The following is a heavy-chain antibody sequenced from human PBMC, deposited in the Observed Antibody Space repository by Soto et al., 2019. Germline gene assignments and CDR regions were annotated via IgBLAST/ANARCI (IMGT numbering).Heavy chain of an antibody. Sequence: QVQLVQSGAEVKKPRSSVKVSCKASGGTFSSYAISWVRQAPGQGLEWMGGIIPIFGTANYAQKFQGRVTITADESTSTAYMELSSLRSEDTAVYYCARALDYGGNHNDAFDIWGQGTMVTVSS. V-gene: IGHV1-69*01. CDR2: IIPIFGTA. CDR3: ARALDYGGNHNDAFDI. CDR1: GGTFSSYA. J-gene: IGHJ3*02. D-gene: IGHD4-17*01.